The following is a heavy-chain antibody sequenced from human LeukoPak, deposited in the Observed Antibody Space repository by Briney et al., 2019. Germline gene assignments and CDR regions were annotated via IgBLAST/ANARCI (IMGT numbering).Heavy chain of an antibody. J-gene: IGHJ4*02. CDR1: GGTFSSYA. V-gene: IGHV1-18*01. CDR2: ISAYNGNT. CDR3: ARDKIKYDFWSGYSGDFDY. Sequence: ASVKVSCKASGGTFSSYAISWVRQAPGQGLEWMGWISAYNGNTNYAQKLQGRVTMTTDTSTSTAYMELRSLRSDDTAVYYCARDKIKYDFWSGYSGDFDYWGQGTLVTVSS. D-gene: IGHD3-3*01.